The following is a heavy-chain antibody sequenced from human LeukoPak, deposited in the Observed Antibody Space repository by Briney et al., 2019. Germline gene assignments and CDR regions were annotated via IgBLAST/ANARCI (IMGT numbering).Heavy chain of an antibody. V-gene: IGHV3-7*01. CDR3: ARDPMVYAYDAFDI. J-gene: IGHJ3*02. Sequence: GGSLRLSCAASGFTFSSYWMSWVRQAPGKGLEWVANIKHDGSEKYYVDSVKGRFTISRDNAKNSLYLQMNSLRAEDTAVYYCARDPMVYAYDAFDIWGQGTMVTVSS. CDR1: GFTFSSYW. CDR2: IKHDGSEK. D-gene: IGHD2-8*01.